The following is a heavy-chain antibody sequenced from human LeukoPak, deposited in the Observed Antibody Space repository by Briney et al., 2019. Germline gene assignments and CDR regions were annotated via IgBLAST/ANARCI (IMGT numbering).Heavy chain of an antibody. Sequence: GGSLRLSCAASGFTFSSYAMHWVRQAPGKGLEWVAVISHDGSNKYYADSVKGRFTISRDNSKNTLYLQMNSLRAEDTAVYYCARDLRGRSGNYYSNFDYWGQGTLVTVSS. CDR3: ARDLRGRSGNYYSNFDY. D-gene: IGHD3-10*01. J-gene: IGHJ4*02. CDR2: ISHDGSNK. CDR1: GFTFSSYA. V-gene: IGHV3-30*03.